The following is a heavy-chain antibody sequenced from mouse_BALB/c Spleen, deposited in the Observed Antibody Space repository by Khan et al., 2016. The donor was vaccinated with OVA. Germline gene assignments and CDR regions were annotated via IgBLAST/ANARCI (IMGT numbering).Heavy chain of an antibody. Sequence: VQLQQSGTELVRPGASVKLSCKASGYTFTNSWINWVKQRPGQGLEWIGNIYPSDSYINYNQKFMDKATFPVDKSSTSAYMHLSSPTSEASAVSTCTREVVDGSSFAYWGQGTLVTVAA. D-gene: IGHD1-1*02. CDR1: GYTFTNSW. J-gene: IGHJ3*01. CDR3: TREVVDGSSFAY. CDR2: IYPSDSYI. V-gene: IGHV1-69*02.